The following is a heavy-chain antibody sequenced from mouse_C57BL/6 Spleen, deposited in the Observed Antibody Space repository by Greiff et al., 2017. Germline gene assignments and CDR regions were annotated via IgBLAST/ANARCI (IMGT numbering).Heavy chain of an antibody. D-gene: IGHD1-1*01. J-gene: IGHJ3*01. Sequence: QVQLQQPGAELVMPGASVKLSCKASGYTFTSYWMHWVKQRPGQGLEWIGEIDPSDSYTNYNQKFKGKSTLTVDKSSSTSYMQLSSLTSEDSAVYCCARRAGFYGSHRAYGGQGTLVTGSA. CDR1: GYTFTSYW. CDR2: IDPSDSYT. V-gene: IGHV1-69*01. CDR3: ARRAGFYGSHRAY.